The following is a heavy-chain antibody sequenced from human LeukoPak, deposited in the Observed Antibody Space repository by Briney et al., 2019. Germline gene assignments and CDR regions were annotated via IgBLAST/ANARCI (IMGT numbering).Heavy chain of an antibody. CDR3: AKDLSRAVAADWFDP. J-gene: IGHJ5*02. D-gene: IGHD6-19*01. CDR1: GFTFSNYD. CDR2: ISDSGGST. V-gene: IGHV3-23*01. Sequence: GGSLRLSCAASGFTFSNYDMSWVRQPPRKGLGWVSSISDSGGSTYYADSVKGRFTISRDNSKNTLYLQMTNLRAADTAVYYCAKDLSRAVAADWFDPWDQGSLVTVSS.